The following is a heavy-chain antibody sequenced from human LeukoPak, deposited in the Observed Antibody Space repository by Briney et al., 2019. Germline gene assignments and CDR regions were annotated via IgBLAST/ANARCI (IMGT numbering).Heavy chain of an antibody. V-gene: IGHV3-21*01. CDR3: ARDLGIVVVPAAADY. J-gene: IGHJ4*02. CDR1: GFTFSSYS. D-gene: IGHD2-2*03. CDR2: ISSSSSYI. Sequence: PGGSLRLSCAASGFTFSSYSMNWVRQAPGKGLEWVSSISSSSSYIYYADSVRGRFTISRDNAKNSLYLQMNSLRAEDAAVYYCARDLGIVVVPAAADYWGQGTLVTVSS.